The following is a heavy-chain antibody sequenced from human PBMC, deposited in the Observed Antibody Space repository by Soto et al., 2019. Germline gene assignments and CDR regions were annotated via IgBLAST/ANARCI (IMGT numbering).Heavy chain of an antibody. Sequence: SETLSLTCTVSGGSISTSRYYWGWIRQPPGKGLEWIGSIYYSGSTFYNPSLESRVTISVDTSKTQFSLKLSSVTAADAAVYHCARSKYGGNWFDPWGQGTLVTVSS. CDR1: GGSISTSRYY. CDR3: ARSKYGGNWFDP. CDR2: IYYSGST. V-gene: IGHV4-39*01. J-gene: IGHJ5*02. D-gene: IGHD2-2*01.